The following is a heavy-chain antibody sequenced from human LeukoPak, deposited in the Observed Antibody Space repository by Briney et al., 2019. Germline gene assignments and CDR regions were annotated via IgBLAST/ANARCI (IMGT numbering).Heavy chain of an antibody. Sequence: ETLSLTCTVSGGSISSYYWSWIRQPPGKGPEWVGRIESKTDGGTTEYAAPGKGRFTISRDDSTNTLYLQMNSLKSEDTAVYYCTTYGSGRKFDYWGQGILVTVSS. CDR2: IESKTDGGTT. J-gene: IGHJ4*02. V-gene: IGHV3-15*04. CDR3: TTYGSGRKFDY. D-gene: IGHD3-10*01. CDR1: GGSISSYY.